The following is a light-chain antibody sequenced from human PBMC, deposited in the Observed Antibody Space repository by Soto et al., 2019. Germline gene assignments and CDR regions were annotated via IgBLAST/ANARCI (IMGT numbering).Light chain of an antibody. CDR1: SSDVGGYNS. CDR3: CSYAGGNYV. Sequence: QSVLTRPLSVSGSPGQSVAISCTGTSSDVGGYNSVSWYQHHPGKAPTLMIYEVSKRPSGVPDRFSGSKSGNTASLTISGLQAEDEADYYCCSYAGGNYVFGTGTKVTVL. V-gene: IGLV2-11*01. J-gene: IGLJ1*01. CDR2: EVS.